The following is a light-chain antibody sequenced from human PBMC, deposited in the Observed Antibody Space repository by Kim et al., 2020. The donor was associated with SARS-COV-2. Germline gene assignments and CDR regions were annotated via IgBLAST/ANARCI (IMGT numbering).Light chain of an antibody. Sequence: VSESPGKTVTISCTGFSCSVQWFRQRPGSAPVTVIYEDDQRPSGVPDRISGSVDRSSDSASLTISGLNAGDEADYYCQSYDVNDWVFGGGTQLTVL. CDR1: SCS. CDR2: EDD. CDR3: QSYDVNDWV. V-gene: IGLV6-57*02. J-gene: IGLJ3*02.